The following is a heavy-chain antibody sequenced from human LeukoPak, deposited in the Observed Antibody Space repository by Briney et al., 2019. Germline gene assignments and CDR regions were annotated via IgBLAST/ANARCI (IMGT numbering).Heavy chain of an antibody. D-gene: IGHD3-3*01. V-gene: IGHV1-8*01. CDR3: ARGSPTYYDFWSGYLRYNWFDP. CDR1: GYTFTSYD. CDR2: MNPNSGNT. J-gene: IGHJ5*02. Sequence: ASVKVSCKASGYTFTSYDINWVRQATGQGLEWMGWMNPNSGNTGYAQKFQGRVTITRNTSISTAYMELSSLRSEDTAVYYCARGSPTYYDFWSGYLRYNWFDPWGQGTLVTVSS.